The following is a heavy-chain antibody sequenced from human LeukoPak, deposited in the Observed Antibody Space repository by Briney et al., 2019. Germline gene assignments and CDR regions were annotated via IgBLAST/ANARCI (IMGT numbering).Heavy chain of an antibody. V-gene: IGHV4-38-2*02. CDR1: GYSISNAYY. D-gene: IGHD6-19*01. CDR2: IYYSGSI. Sequence: PSETLSLTCSVSGYSISNAYYWGWIRQPPGKGLEWIGSIYYSGSIFYNPSLKSRVTISIDTSKNQFSLKLSSVTAADTAVYYCARDDTGYSSGWSKDFDYWGQGTLVTVSS. J-gene: IGHJ4*02. CDR3: ARDDTGYSSGWSKDFDY.